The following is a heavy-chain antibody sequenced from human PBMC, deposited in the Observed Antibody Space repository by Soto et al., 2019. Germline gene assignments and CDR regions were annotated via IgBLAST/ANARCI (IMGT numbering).Heavy chain of an antibody. D-gene: IGHD4-17*01. V-gene: IGHV3-7*04. CDR1: GFTFSSYW. J-gene: IGHJ4*02. CDR2: IKQDGSDK. CDR3: VRSRYGGCFDF. Sequence: EVQLVESGGGLVQPGGSLRLSCAASGFTFSSYWMTWVRQAPGKGLEWVANIKQDGSDKYYVDSVKGRFTISRDNAKDSLHSQINSLRAEDTAVYYCVRSRYGGCFDFWGQGTLVTVSS.